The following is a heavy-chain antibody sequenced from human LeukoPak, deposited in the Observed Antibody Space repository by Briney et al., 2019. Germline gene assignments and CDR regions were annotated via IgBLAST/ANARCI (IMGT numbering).Heavy chain of an antibody. V-gene: IGHV5-51*01. CDR1: GYNFSNYW. Sequence: GESLKISCKGSGYNFSNYWIAWVRQMPGKGLEWMGSIYPNDSDTRYRPSFQGQVSISADKSINTAYLQWSSLKASDTAMYFCARPNITYYYDSSGYDGFDVWGQGTMVTVSS. CDR3: ARPNITYYYDSSGYDGFDV. CDR2: IYPNDSDT. D-gene: IGHD3-22*01. J-gene: IGHJ3*01.